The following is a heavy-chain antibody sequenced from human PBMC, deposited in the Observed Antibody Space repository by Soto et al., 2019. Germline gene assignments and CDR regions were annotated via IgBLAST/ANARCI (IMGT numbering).Heavy chain of an antibody. CDR2: IVVGSGNT. J-gene: IGHJ4*02. CDR3: ATDKGDSYGYGNY. D-gene: IGHD5-18*01. Sequence: SVKVSCMASGFTFSNSSVQWVRQARGQRLEWIGWIVVGSGNTNYAQKFQERVTITRDMSTTTAYMELSSLRSVDTAVYYCATDKGDSYGYGNYWGQGTLVTVSS. CDR1: GFTFSNSS. V-gene: IGHV1-58*01.